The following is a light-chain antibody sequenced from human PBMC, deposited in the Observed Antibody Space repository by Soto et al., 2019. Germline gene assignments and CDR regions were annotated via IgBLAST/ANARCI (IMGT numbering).Light chain of an antibody. V-gene: IGLV1-44*01. J-gene: IGLJ2*01. CDR1: STNIGTNT. CDR3: AAWDVSLVV. Sequence: QSVLTQPPSASGTPGQRVTISCSGSSTNIGTNTVIWYRQLPGAAPKLLIYSDNQRPSGVPDRFSGSKSGTSASLAISVLQSEDEADYYCAAWDVSLVVFGGGTKLTVL. CDR2: SDN.